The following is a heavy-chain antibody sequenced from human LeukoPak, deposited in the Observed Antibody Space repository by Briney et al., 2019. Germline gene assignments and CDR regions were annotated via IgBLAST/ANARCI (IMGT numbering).Heavy chain of an antibody. Sequence: SETLSLTRTVSGGSISTYYWSWVRQPPGKGLEWIGYIHYTGSTYYNPALRSRVTISVDTSKNQFSLKLSSVTAADTAVYYCAKRPQQNWFDPWGQGTLVTVSS. CDR2: IHYTGST. CDR3: AKRPQQNWFDP. J-gene: IGHJ5*02. CDR1: GGSISTYY. V-gene: IGHV4-30-4*01. D-gene: IGHD6-13*01.